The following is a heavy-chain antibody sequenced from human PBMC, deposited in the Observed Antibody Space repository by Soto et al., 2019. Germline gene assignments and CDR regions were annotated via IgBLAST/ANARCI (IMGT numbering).Heavy chain of an antibody. Sequence: ASVKVSCKASGYTFTSYYMHWVRQAPGQGLEWMGIINPSGGSTSYAQKFQGRVTMTRDTSTSTVYMELSSLRSEDTAVYCCARGSIAVAGYDAFDIWGQGTMVTVSS. CDR1: GYTFTSYY. D-gene: IGHD6-19*01. CDR2: INPSGGST. J-gene: IGHJ3*02. V-gene: IGHV1-46*01. CDR3: ARGSIAVAGYDAFDI.